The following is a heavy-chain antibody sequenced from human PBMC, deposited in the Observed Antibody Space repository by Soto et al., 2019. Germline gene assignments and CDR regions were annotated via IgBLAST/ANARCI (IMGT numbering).Heavy chain of an antibody. V-gene: IGHV3-23*01. J-gene: IGHJ6*02. Sequence: GGSLRLSCAASGFTFSSYAMSWVRQAPGKGLEWVSAISGSGGSTYYADSVKGRFTISRDNSKNTLYLQMNSLRAEDTAVYYCAKGVSAGKVVVGYYYYGMDVWGQGTTVTVSS. CDR2: ISGSGGST. CDR3: AKGVSAGKVVVGYYYYGMDV. CDR1: GFTFSSYA. D-gene: IGHD6-13*01.